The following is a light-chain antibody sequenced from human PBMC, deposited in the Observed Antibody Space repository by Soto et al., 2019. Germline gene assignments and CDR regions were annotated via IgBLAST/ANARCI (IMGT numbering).Light chain of an antibody. CDR3: CSYAGSSTHAV. CDR1: SSDVGSYNL. CDR2: EGS. V-gene: IGLV2-23*01. Sequence: QAVVTQPASVSGSPGQSITISCTGTSSDVGSYNLVSWYQQHPGKAPKLMIYEGSKRPSGVSNRFSGSKSGNTASLTISGLQAEDEDDYYYCSYAGSSTHAVFGGGTQLTVL. J-gene: IGLJ7*01.